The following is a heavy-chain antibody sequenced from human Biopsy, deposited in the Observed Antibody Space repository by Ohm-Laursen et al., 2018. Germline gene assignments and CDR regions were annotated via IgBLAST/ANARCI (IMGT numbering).Heavy chain of an antibody. CDR1: GGTFSRYG. CDR2: NIPILGTG. Sequence: ASVKASCKVPGGTFSRYGINWVRQAPGQGLEWLGGNIPILGTGNYAQKFQGRVTVAADTSTSTATMELRSLRSDDTAVYYCATKLTGYFHHWGQGTLVTVSS. CDR3: ATKLTGYFHH. D-gene: IGHD3-9*01. V-gene: IGHV1-69*06. J-gene: IGHJ1*01.